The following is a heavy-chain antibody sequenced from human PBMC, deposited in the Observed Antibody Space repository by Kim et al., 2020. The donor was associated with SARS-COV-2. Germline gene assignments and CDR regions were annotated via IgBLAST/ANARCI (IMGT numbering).Heavy chain of an antibody. CDR3: AKDQRRYSSGWYLDS. V-gene: IGHV3-23*01. D-gene: IGHD6-19*01. J-gene: IGHJ4*02. CDR2: ISGSGDST. CDR1: GFTFSNYA. Sequence: GGSLRLSCAASGFTFSNYAMSWVRQAPGKGLEWVSGISGSGDSTYYADSVKGRFTISRDHSKNTLYLQMNSLRAEDTALYYCAKDQRRYSSGWYLDSWGQGTLVTVSS.